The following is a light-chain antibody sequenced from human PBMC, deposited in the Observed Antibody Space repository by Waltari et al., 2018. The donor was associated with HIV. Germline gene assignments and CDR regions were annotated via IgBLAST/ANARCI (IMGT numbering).Light chain of an antibody. CDR2: DVS. CDR1: SSDVGGYNY. J-gene: IGLJ3*02. Sequence: QSALTQPRSVSGSPGQSVTISCTGTSSDVGGYNYVSWYQQHPGKAPKFLIYDVSKRPSGVPDRFSGSKSGNTASLTISGLQAEDEAGYYCCSYAGSYTLVFGGGTKLTVL. CDR3: CSYAGSYTLV. V-gene: IGLV2-11*01.